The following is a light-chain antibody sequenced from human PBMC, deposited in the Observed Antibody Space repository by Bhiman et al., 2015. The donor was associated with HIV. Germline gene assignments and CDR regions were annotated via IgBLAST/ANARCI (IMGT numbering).Light chain of an antibody. CDR3: GTWDSSLSAEV. J-gene: IGLJ3*02. Sequence: QSVLTQPPSVSAAPGQKVTISCSGSSSNIGNNYVSWYQQLPGTAPKLLIYDNNKRPSGIPDRFFGSKSGTSATLGITGLQTGDEADYYCGTWDSSLSAEVFGGGTKLTVL. CDR1: SSNIGNNY. CDR2: DNN. V-gene: IGLV1-51*01.